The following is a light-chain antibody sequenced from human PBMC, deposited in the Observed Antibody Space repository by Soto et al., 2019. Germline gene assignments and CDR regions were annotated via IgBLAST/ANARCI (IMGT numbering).Light chain of an antibody. CDR3: QQYNRPYT. J-gene: IGKJ2*01. Sequence: DIQMTQSPSTLSASVGDKVTITCRASQSISSWLAWYQQKPGKDPKLLIYKESTLESGVPSNFSGSGSGTEFTLTISSLQPDDYATYYCQQYNRPYTFGRGTKVDI. CDR1: QSISSW. CDR2: KES. V-gene: IGKV1-5*03.